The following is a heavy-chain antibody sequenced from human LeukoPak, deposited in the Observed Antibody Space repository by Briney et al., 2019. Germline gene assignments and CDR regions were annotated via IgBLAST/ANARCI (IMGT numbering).Heavy chain of an antibody. V-gene: IGHV4-34*01. CDR2: INHSGST. J-gene: IGHJ3*02. CDR3: ARTDDIVVVPAATPVAFDI. Sequence: SSETLSLTCAVYGGSFSGYYWSWIRQPPGKGLEWIGEINHSGSTNYNPSLKSRVTISVDASKNQFSLKLSSVTAADTAVYYCARTDDIVVVPAATPVAFDIWGQGTMVTVSS. CDR1: GGSFSGYY. D-gene: IGHD2-2*01.